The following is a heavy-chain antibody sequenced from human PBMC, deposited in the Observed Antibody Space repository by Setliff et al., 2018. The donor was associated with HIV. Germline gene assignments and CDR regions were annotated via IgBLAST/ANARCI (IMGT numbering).Heavy chain of an antibody. D-gene: IGHD1-26*01. V-gene: IGHV4-38-2*01. CDR2: IYHSGST. Sequence: PSETLSLTCAVSGYSISSGYYWGWIRQPPGKGLEWIGSIYHSGSTTYNTSLKSRVTIPLETSKNQFSVRLSSVTAADTAVYYCARQYADPESGIMDAFDIWGQGTMVTVSS. J-gene: IGHJ3*02. CDR3: ARQYADPESGIMDAFDI. CDR1: GYSISSGYY.